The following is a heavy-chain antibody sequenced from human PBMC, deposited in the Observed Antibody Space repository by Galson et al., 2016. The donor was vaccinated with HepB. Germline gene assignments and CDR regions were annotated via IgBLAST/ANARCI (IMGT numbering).Heavy chain of an antibody. D-gene: IGHD6-13*01. CDR2: IKQDGSGR. CDR3: MSYSDAWYSGF. V-gene: IGHV3-7*03. Sequence: SLRLSCAASGFTFSTFWMTWVRQAPGKGLEWVANIKQDGSGRYYVDSVKGRFTISRDNAKNSVYLQKNSLRGDDTAVYYCMSYSDAWYSGFWGQGTLVTVSS. J-gene: IGHJ4*02. CDR1: GFTFSTFW.